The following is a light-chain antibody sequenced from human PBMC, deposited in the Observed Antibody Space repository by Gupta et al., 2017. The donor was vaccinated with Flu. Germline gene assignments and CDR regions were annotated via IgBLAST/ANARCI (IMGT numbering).Light chain of an antibody. V-gene: IGKV3-20*01. CDR1: QSISTTF. CDR2: GTS. CDR3: QHYGSSPRT. Sequence: EIVLTQSPVTLSLSPGDRTTLSCRASQSISTTFLAWFQQKPGQAPRLLIYGTSTRAAGIPDRFSGSGSGTDFTLTISRLEPEDFAVYYCQHYGSSPRTFGQGTRVEIK. J-gene: IGKJ1*01.